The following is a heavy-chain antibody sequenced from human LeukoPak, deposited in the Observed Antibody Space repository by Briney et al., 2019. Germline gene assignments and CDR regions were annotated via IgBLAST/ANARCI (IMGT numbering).Heavy chain of an antibody. D-gene: IGHD6-6*01. CDR2: IYYSGST. J-gene: IGHJ4*02. V-gene: IGHV4-59*01. Sequence: SETLSLTCTVSGGSISSYYWSWIRQPPGKGLEWIGYIYYSGSTNYNPSLKGRVTISVDTSKNQFSLKLSSVTAADTAVYYCARVRYYSSPSDFDYWGQGTLVTVSS. CDR1: GGSISSYY. CDR3: ARVRYYSSPSDFDY.